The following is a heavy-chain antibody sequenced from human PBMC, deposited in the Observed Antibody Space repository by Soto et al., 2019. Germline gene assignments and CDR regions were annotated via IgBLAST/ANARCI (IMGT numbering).Heavy chain of an antibody. V-gene: IGHV3-30-3*01. Sequence: QVQLVESGGGVVKPGRSLRLSCAASGFTFSSYAMHWVRQAPGKGLEWVAVISYDGSNKYYADSVKGRFTISRDNSKNTLYLQMNSLRAEDTAVYYCARGLADNWFDPWGQGTLVTVSS. CDR1: GFTFSSYA. CDR3: ARGLADNWFDP. J-gene: IGHJ5*02. D-gene: IGHD5-12*01. CDR2: ISYDGSNK.